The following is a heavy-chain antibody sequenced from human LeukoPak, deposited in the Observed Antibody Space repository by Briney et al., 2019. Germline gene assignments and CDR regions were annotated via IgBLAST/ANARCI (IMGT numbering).Heavy chain of an antibody. CDR2: ISYDGSNK. Sequence: GGSLRLSCAAPGFTFSSYGMHWVRQAPGKGLEWVAVISYDGSNKYYADSVKGRFTISRDNSKNTLYLQMNSLRVEDTAVYYCAKDRSGYGSGSYSFDYWGQGTLVTVSS. V-gene: IGHV3-30*18. D-gene: IGHD3-10*01. CDR3: AKDRSGYGSGSYSFDY. CDR1: GFTFSSYG. J-gene: IGHJ4*02.